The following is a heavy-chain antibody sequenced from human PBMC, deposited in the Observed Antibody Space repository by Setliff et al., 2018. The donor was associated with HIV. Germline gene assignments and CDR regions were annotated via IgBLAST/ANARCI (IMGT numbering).Heavy chain of an antibody. V-gene: IGHV3-7*03. Sequence: PGGSLRLSCAASGFTFTGYWMSWVRQAPGKGLEWVANIKQDGSEKYYVDSVKGRFTISRDNAKKSLYLQMNSLRAEDTALYYCARDYSRYTWNYFDYWGQGTLVTVSS. CDR1: GFTFTGYW. CDR2: IKQDGSEK. D-gene: IGHD1-20*01. J-gene: IGHJ4*02. CDR3: ARDYSRYTWNYFDY.